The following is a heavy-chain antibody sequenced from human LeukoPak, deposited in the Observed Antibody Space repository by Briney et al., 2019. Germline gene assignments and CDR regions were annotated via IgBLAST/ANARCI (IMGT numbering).Heavy chain of an antibody. V-gene: IGHV4-34*01. CDR3: ARAERWGSGLRWKAYYYYYYMDV. Sequence: SSETLSLTCAVYGGSSSGYYWSWIRQPPGKGLEWIGEINHSGSTNYNPSLKSRVTISVDTSKNQFSLKLSSVTAADTAVYYCARAERWGSGLRWKAYYYYYYMDVWGKGTTVTVSS. CDR1: GGSSSGYY. D-gene: IGHD4-23*01. J-gene: IGHJ6*03. CDR2: INHSGST.